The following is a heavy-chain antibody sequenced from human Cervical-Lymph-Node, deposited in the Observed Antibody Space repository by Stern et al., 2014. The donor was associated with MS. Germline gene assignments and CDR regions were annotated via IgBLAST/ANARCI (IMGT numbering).Heavy chain of an antibody. CDR2: IIPVFGTP. V-gene: IGHV1-69*01. D-gene: IGHD2-2*01. J-gene: IGHJ6*02. Sequence: QVQLVQSGSEVRKPGSSVNVTCKASGGTFRNFAVNWVRQAPGQGLEWVGGIIPVFGTPTYSQKCQDRVTIFSDESTNTVYVELSSLTTDDTATYFCASAHPATRRGYKGMNVWGQGTTIAVSS. CDR1: GGTFRNFA. CDR3: ASAHPATRRGYKGMNV.